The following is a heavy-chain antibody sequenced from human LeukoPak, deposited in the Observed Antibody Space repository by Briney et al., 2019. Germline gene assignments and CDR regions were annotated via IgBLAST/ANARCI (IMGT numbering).Heavy chain of an antibody. J-gene: IGHJ4*02. D-gene: IGHD2-15*01. Sequence: SGGSLRLSCAASGFTFSSYGMHWVRQAPGKGLEWVAVISHDGSNKYYADSVKGRFTISRDNSKNTLYLQMNSLRAEDTAVYYCAKSGRHCSGGSCYLGYFDYWGQGTLVTVSS. CDR3: AKSGRHCSGGSCYLGYFDY. V-gene: IGHV3-30*18. CDR2: ISHDGSNK. CDR1: GFTFSSYG.